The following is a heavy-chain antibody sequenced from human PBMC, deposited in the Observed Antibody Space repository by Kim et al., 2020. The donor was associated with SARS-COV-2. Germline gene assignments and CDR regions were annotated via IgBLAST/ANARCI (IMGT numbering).Heavy chain of an antibody. CDR1: GFVFSSFA. V-gene: IGHV3-23*01. CDR2: ISASGDRT. Sequence: GGSLRLSCAASGFVFSSFAMRWVRQAPGKGLEWVSIISASGDRTFNADSVKGRCTISRDNSTNTLYLQVNDLRVEDTAIYYCAKSPVTTLTPRIEFDYWG. CDR3: AKSPVTTLTPRIEFDY. J-gene: IGHJ4*01. D-gene: IGHD4-4*01.